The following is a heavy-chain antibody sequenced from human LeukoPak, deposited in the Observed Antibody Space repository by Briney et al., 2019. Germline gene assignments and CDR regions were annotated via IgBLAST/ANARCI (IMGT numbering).Heavy chain of an antibody. CDR2: IKHDGREN. CDR1: GFTFSSYW. J-gene: IGHJ4*02. CDR3: ATRAGYFDY. D-gene: IGHD6-19*01. Sequence: SLRLSCAASGFTFSSYWMSWVREAPGKGLEWVANIKHDGRENYYVDSVKGRFTISRDNAKKSLYLQMNSLRAEDTAVYYCATRAGYFDYWGQGTLVTVSS. V-gene: IGHV3-7*01.